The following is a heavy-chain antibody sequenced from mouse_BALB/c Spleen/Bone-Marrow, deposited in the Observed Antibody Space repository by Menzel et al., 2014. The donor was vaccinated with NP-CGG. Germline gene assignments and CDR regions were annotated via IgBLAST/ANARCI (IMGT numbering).Heavy chain of an antibody. Sequence: EVQRAESGAELVKPGASVKLSCTASGFNIKDTYMHWVKQRPEQGLEWIGRIDPANGNTKYDPKFQGKASITADTSSNTAYLQLSSLTSEDTAVYYCASYVYGYYFDYWGQGTTLTVSS. CDR2: IDPANGNT. J-gene: IGHJ2*01. D-gene: IGHD2-2*01. V-gene: IGHV14-3*02. CDR3: ASYVYGYYFDY. CDR1: GFNIKDTY.